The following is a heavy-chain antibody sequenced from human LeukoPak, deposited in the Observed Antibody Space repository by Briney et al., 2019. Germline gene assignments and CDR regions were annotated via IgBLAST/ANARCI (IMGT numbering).Heavy chain of an antibody. CDR3: ARDGGLGYDGSGYVYNWFDP. Sequence: GGSLRLSCAASGFTFSSYSMNWVRQAPGKGLEWVSYISSSSSNIYYADSVKGRFTTSRDNAKNSLYLQMNGLRAEDTAVYYCARDGGLGYDGSGYVYNWFDPWGQGTLVTVSS. CDR1: GFTFSSYS. CDR2: ISSSSSNI. J-gene: IGHJ5*02. D-gene: IGHD3-22*01. V-gene: IGHV3-48*01.